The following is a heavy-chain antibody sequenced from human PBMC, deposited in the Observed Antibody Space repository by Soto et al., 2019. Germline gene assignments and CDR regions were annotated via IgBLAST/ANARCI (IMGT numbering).Heavy chain of an antibody. D-gene: IGHD4-17*01. CDR3: AKRTSGTTWGESDY. CDR2: ISGYSGNA. Sequence: GASVKVSCKTSGFIFSDYGINWVRQAPGQGLEWMGWISGYSGNANLAQKFQGRVTMTIDKSTRTAYMELRSLKSDDTAIYYCAKRTSGTTWGESDYWGQGTLVTVSS. CDR1: GFIFSDYG. J-gene: IGHJ4*02. V-gene: IGHV1-18*04.